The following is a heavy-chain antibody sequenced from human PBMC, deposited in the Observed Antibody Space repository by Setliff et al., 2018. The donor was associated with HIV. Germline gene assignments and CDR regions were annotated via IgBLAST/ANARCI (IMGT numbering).Heavy chain of an antibody. V-gene: IGHV1-69*13. CDR3: ARGVSSASCRSTSCYYYYGMDV. D-gene: IGHD2-2*01. Sequence: SVKVSCKASGGTFSSYAISWVRQAPGQGLAWMGGIIPIFGTANYAQKFQGRVTITADASTSTAYMELGSLRSEDTAVYYCARGVSSASCRSTSCYYYYGMDVWGQGTTVTVSS. CDR2: IIPIFGTA. CDR1: GGTFSSYA. J-gene: IGHJ6*02.